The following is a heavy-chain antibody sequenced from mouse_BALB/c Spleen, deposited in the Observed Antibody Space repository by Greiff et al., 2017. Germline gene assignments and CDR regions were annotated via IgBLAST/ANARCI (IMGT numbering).Heavy chain of an antibody. J-gene: IGHJ4*01. CDR3: TRLGGLRRGYAMDY. CDR1: GYTFTSYY. V-gene: IGHV1S81*02. Sequence: QVQLKQSGAELVKPGASVKLPCKASGYTFTSYYMYWVKQRPGQGLEWIGEINPSNGGTNFNEKFKSKATLTVDKSSSTAYMQLSSLTSEDSAVYYCTRLGGLRRGYAMDYWGQGTSVTVSS. CDR2: INPSNGGT. D-gene: IGHD2-4*01.